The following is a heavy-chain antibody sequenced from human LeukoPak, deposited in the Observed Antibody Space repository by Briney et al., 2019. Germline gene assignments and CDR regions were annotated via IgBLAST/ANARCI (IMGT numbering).Heavy chain of an antibody. V-gene: IGHV1-24*01. Sequence: ASVKVSCKVSGYTLTELSMHWVRQAPGNGLEWMGGFDPEDGETIYAQKFQGRVTITRDTSASTAYMEVSSLRSEDTAVYYCASPYPGIAAAGNSYYYGMDVWGQGTTVTVSS. CDR3: ASPYPGIAAAGNSYYYGMDV. J-gene: IGHJ6*02. CDR2: FDPEDGET. CDR1: GYTLTELS. D-gene: IGHD6-13*01.